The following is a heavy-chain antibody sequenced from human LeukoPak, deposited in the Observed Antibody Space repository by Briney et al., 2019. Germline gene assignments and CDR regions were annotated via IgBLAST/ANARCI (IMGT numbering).Heavy chain of an antibody. V-gene: IGHV3-30-3*01. CDR1: GFTFSSYS. D-gene: IGHD5-18*01. J-gene: IGHJ4*02. Sequence: GGSLRLSCAASGFTFSSYSMHWVRQAPGKGLEWVAVISYDGSNKYYADSVKRRFTISRDNSKNTLYLQMNSMRAEDTAVYYCARARRQELWFDYWGQGTLVTVSS. CDR3: ARARRQELWFDY. CDR2: ISYDGSNK.